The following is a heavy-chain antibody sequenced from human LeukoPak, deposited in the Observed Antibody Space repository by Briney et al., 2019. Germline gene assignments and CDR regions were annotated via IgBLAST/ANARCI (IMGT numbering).Heavy chain of an antibody. V-gene: IGHV4-39*07. J-gene: IGHJ4*02. CDR2: VYYSGST. Sequence: SETLSLTCTVSGDSISGSNYYWGWIRQPPGKGLQWIGSVYYSGSTFYKPSLKSRVTISVDTSKNQFSLKLSSVTAADTAVYYCATFQVGATTDFDYWSQGTLVTVSS. CDR3: ATFQVGATTDFDY. D-gene: IGHD1-26*01. CDR1: GDSISGSNYY.